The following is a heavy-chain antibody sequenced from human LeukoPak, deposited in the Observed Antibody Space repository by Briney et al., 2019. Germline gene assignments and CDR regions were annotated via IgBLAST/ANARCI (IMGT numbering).Heavy chain of an antibody. Sequence: SETLSLTCAVSGGSIRDYQWSWIRQPPGKGLEGIGYIYYSGSTNYNPSLKSRVTISVDTSKNQFSLKLSSVTAADTAVYYCARDRGSGYDFWSGYHNWFDPWGQGTLVTVSS. J-gene: IGHJ5*02. CDR2: IYYSGST. CDR3: ARDRGSGYDFWSGYHNWFDP. V-gene: IGHV4-59*01. D-gene: IGHD3-3*01. CDR1: GGSIRDYQ.